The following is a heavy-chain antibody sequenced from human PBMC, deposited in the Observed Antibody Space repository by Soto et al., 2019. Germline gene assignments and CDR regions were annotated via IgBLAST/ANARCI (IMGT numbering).Heavy chain of an antibody. CDR3: ARDPGYSRFDFDY. CDR1: GFTFSTHA. V-gene: IGHV3-33*01. CDR2: IWYDGSKE. D-gene: IGHD5-12*01. J-gene: IGHJ4*02. Sequence: QVQLVESGGGVVQPGRSLRLSCAASGFTFSTHAMHWVRQAPGKGLEWVAVIWYDGSKEYYGDSVKGRFTISRDDSQNTLHLQMNSLRDEDTAVYSCARDPGYSRFDFDYWGQGTLVTVSS.